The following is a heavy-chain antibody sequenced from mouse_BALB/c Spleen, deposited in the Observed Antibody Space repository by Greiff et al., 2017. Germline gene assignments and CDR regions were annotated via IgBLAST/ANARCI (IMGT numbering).Heavy chain of an antibody. Sequence: VQGVESGPGLVQPSQSLSITCTASGFSLTSYGVHWVRQSPGKGLEWLGVIWSGGSTDYNAAFISRLSISKDNSKCQVFFKMNSLQANDTAIYYCARSDLLYAMDYWGQGTSVTVSS. CDR3: ARSDLLYAMDY. CDR2: IWSGGST. J-gene: IGHJ4*01. CDR1: GFSLTSYG. V-gene: IGHV2-2*02. D-gene: IGHD2-1*01.